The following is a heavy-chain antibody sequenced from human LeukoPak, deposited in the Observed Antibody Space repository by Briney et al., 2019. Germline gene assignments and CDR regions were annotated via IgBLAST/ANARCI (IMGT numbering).Heavy chain of an antibody. Sequence: ASVKVSCTTSGYIFTPHHIHWMRQAPGQGLELLGWVSAANNPEYSQKFQGRVVITRDASATTSYLELNSLRSEDTAVYYCAMSVEMPPIPSFDYWGQGTLVTVSS. CDR1: GYIFTPHH. CDR2: VSAANNP. V-gene: IGHV1-3*01. D-gene: IGHD5-24*01. J-gene: IGHJ4*02. CDR3: AMSVEMPPIPSFDY.